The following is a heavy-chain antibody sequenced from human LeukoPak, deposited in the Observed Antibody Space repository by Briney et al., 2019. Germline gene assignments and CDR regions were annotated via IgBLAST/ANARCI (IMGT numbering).Heavy chain of an antibody. D-gene: IGHD3-22*01. CDR2: TYYRSKWYN. J-gene: IGHJ5*02. Sequence: SQTLSLTCAISGDSVSSNSAAWNWIRQSPSRGLEWLGRTYYRSKWYNDYAVSVKSRITINPDTSKNQFSLKLSSVTAADTAVYYCARHRSGYYWGWFDPWGQGTLVTVSS. CDR1: GDSVSSNSAA. V-gene: IGHV6-1*01. CDR3: ARHRSGYYWGWFDP.